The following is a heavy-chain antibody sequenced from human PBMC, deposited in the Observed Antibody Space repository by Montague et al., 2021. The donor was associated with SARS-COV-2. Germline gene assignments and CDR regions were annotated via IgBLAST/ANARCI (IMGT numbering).Heavy chain of an antibody. CDR3: ARGGGWKRHFDY. CDR2: IYYTGST. Sequence: SETLSLTCNVSGGSINNYYWSWVRQSPGRGLEWIGYIYYTGSTTRNPSLDSRVTISLDTSRDLVSLELRSLTAADTADYYCARGGGWKRHFDYWGQGTLVAVSS. D-gene: IGHD4-23*01. V-gene: IGHV4-59*01. CDR1: GGSINNYY. J-gene: IGHJ4*02.